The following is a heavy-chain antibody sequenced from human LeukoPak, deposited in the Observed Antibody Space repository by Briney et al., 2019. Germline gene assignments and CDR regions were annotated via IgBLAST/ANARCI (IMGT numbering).Heavy chain of an antibody. V-gene: IGHV1-18*01. J-gene: IGHJ3*02. CDR2: IGAYNGNT. CDR3: ASRLLWFGDNAFDI. D-gene: IGHD3-10*01. CDR1: GYTFTSFG. Sequence: ASVKVSCKASGYTFTSFGISWVRQAPGQGLEWMGWIGAYNGNTKYGQKLQGRVTMTTDTSTSTAYMELRSLRSDDAAVYYCASRLLWFGDNAFDIWGQGTMVTVSS.